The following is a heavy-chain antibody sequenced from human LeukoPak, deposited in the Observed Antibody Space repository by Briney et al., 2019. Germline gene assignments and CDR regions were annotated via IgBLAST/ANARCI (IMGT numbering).Heavy chain of an antibody. CDR3: GRVKTYQLLFPWFDP. V-gene: IGHV1-18*01. Sequence: ASVKVSCKASGYTFTNYGISWVRQAPGQGLEWIGWISAYNGNTNYAQKLQGRVTMTTDTSTSTAYMELRSLRSDDTAVYYCGRVKTYQLLFPWFDPWGQGTLVTVYS. CDR1: GYTFTNYG. CDR2: ISAYNGNT. D-gene: IGHD2-2*01. J-gene: IGHJ5*02.